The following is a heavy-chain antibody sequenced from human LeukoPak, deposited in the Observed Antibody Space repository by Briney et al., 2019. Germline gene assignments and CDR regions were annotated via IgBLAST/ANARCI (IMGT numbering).Heavy chain of an antibody. CDR3: AKDDRWLQFCC. CDR1: GFTFSTYG. V-gene: IGHV3-23*01. J-gene: IGHJ4*02. D-gene: IGHD5-24*01. Sequence: AGGSLRLSCEASGFTFSTYGMSWVRQAPGKGLEWVSAISGSGGSTYYADSVKGRVTISRDNSRNTLYLQMNSLRAEDTAVYYCAKDDRWLQFCCWGQGTLVTVSA. CDR2: ISGSGGST.